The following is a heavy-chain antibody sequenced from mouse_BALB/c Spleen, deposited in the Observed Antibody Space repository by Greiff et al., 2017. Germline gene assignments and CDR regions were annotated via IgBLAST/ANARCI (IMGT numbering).Heavy chain of an antibody. Sequence: EVQVVESGGDLVKPGGSLKLSCAASGFTFSSYGMSWVRQTPDKRLEWVATISSGGSYTYYPDSVKGRFTISRDNAKNTLYLQMSSLKSEDTAMYYCARHGITTATFAMDYWGQGTSVTVSS. D-gene: IGHD1-2*01. CDR2: ISSGGSYT. J-gene: IGHJ4*01. V-gene: IGHV5-6*01. CDR3: ARHGITTATFAMDY. CDR1: GFTFSSYG.